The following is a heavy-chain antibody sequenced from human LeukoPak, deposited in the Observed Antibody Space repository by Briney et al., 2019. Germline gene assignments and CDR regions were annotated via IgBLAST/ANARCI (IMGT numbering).Heavy chain of an antibody. Sequence: GGSLRLSCVASGFTFSYYGMHWVRQAPGKGLEWVAFIRFVENDKYYADSVKGRFTISRDNAKTSLYLQMNSLRAEDTAVYYCARDLSGVTGYTYGRGIDYWGQGTLVTVSS. CDR1: GFTFSYYG. J-gene: IGHJ4*02. CDR2: IRFVENDK. D-gene: IGHD5-18*01. CDR3: ARDLSGVTGYTYGRGIDY. V-gene: IGHV3-30*02.